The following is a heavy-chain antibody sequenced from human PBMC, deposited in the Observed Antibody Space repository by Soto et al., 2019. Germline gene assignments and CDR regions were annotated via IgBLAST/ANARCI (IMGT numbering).Heavy chain of an antibody. J-gene: IGHJ4*02. CDR1: GGSFSGYY. CDR3: ARGRSTPRDGDFDY. CDR2: INHSGST. D-gene: IGHD2-21*02. Sequence: SETLSLTCAVYGGSFSGYYWSWIRQPPGKGLEWIGEINHSGSTNYNPSLKSRVTISVDTSKNQFSLKLSSVTAADTAVYYCARGRSTPRDGDFDYWGQGALVTVSS. V-gene: IGHV4-34*01.